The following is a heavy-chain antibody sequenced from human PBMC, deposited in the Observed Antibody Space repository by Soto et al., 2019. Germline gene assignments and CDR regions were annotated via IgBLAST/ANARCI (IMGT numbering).Heavy chain of an antibody. Sequence: QVQLVESGGGVVQPGRSLRLSCAASGFTFSSYGMHWVRQAPGKGLEWVAVISYDGSNKYYADSVKGRFTISRDNSKNKLYLQMNSLRAEDTAVYYCAKDRGWLAERYYYGMDVWGQGTTVTVSS. CDR1: GFTFSSYG. CDR2: ISYDGSNK. D-gene: IGHD6-19*01. CDR3: AKDRGWLAERYYYGMDV. V-gene: IGHV3-30*18. J-gene: IGHJ6*02.